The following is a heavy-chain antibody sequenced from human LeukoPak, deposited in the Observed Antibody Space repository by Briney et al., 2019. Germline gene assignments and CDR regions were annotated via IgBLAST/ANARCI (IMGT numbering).Heavy chain of an antibody. J-gene: IGHJ6*03. Sequence: KASETLSLTCTVSGGSISSGSYYWSWIRQPAGKGLEWIGRIYTSGSTNYNPSLKSRVTISVDTSKNQFSLKLSSVTAADTAVYYCAREGLQDYYYYMDVWGKGTTVTVSS. CDR3: AREGLQDYYYYMDV. V-gene: IGHV4-61*02. CDR2: IYTSGST. CDR1: GGSISSGSYY. D-gene: IGHD4-11*01.